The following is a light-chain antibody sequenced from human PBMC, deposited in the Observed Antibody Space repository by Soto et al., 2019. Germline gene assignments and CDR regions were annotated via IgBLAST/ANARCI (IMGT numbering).Light chain of an antibody. J-gene: IGKJ4*01. V-gene: IGKV3D-15*01. CDR2: DIS. CDR3: QQYNDWPLT. Sequence: EIVITQSPATLSVSPGERATPSCRASQSVSSNLAWYQQKPGQAPSLLIYDISARATRIPTRFSGSGSGTEFTLTISSXQSEDFAVYKCQQYNDWPLTFGGGTKVDIK. CDR1: QSVSSN.